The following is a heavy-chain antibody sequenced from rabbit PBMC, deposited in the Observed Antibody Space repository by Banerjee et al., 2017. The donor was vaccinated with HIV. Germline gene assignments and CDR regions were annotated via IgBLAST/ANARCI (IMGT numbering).Heavy chain of an antibody. D-gene: IGHD6-1*01. Sequence: QSLEESGGDLVKPGASLTLTCTASGFSFSSSYYMCWVRPAPGKGLEWIACIYAGSSGSTYYASWAKGRFTISITSSTTVTLQMTSLTAADTATYFCARVGHEAGDYADYGYAMGLWGQGTLVTVS. J-gene: IGHJ4*01. CDR3: ARVGHEAGDYADYGYAMGL. V-gene: IGHV1S40*01. CDR2: IYAGSSGST. CDR1: GFSFSSSYY.